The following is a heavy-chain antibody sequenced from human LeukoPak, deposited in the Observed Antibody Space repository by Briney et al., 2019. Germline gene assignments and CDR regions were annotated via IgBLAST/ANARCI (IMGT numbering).Heavy chain of an antibody. J-gene: IGHJ4*02. CDR2: ISGSGGST. V-gene: IGHV3-23*01. Sequence: GGPLRLSCAASGFTFSSYAMSWVRQAPGKGLEWVSAISGSGGSTYYADSVKGRFTISRDNSKNTLYLQMNSLRAEDTAVYYCAKDLTKYYYGSGSYPVFDYWGQGTLVTVSS. CDR1: GFTFSSYA. CDR3: AKDLTKYYYGSGSYPVFDY. D-gene: IGHD3-10*01.